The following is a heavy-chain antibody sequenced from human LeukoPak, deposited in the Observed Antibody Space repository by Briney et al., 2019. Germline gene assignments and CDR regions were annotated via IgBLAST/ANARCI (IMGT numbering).Heavy chain of an antibody. CDR2: INPNTGGT. Sequence: ASVKVSCKAFGYTFTGYYMHWVRQAPGQGLEWMGWINPNTGGTNYAQKFQGRVTMTRDTSISTAYMELSRLRSDDTAVYYCARDPHYCSSTSCYPYYGMDVWGQGTTVTVSS. D-gene: IGHD2-2*01. V-gene: IGHV1-2*02. CDR3: ARDPHYCSSTSCYPYYGMDV. CDR1: GYTFTGYY. J-gene: IGHJ6*02.